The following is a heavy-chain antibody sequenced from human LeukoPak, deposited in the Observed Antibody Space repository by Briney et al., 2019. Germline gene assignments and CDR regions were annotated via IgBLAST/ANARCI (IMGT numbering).Heavy chain of an antibody. V-gene: IGHV3-7*05. CDR2: IKRDGSET. Sequence: GGSLRLSCEASGFTISNYWMSWVRQAPGKGLEWVADIKRDGSETYYADSVKGRFTISRDNSKNTLYLQMNSLRAEDTALYYCARNDDYGGNGYFDYWGQGTLVTGSS. CDR1: GFTISNYW. CDR3: ARNDDYGGNGYFDY. J-gene: IGHJ4*02. D-gene: IGHD4-23*01.